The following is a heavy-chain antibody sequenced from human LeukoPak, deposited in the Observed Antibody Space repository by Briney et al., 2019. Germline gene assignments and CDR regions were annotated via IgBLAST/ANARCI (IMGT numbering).Heavy chain of an antibody. CDR1: GGSISSSSYY. J-gene: IGHJ4*02. V-gene: IGHV4-39*07. CDR3: ARVDIVGATSGDY. CDR2: IYYSGST. D-gene: IGHD1-26*01. Sequence: SENLSLTCTVSGGSISSSSYYWGWIRQPPGKGLEWIGSIYYSGSTYYNPSLKSRVTISVDTSKNQFSLKLSSVTAADTAVYYCARVDIVGATSGDYWGQGTLVTVSS.